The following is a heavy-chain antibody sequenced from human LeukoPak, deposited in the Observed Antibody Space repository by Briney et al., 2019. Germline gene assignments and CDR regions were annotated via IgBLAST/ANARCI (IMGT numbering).Heavy chain of an antibody. CDR1: GFTFSSYW. J-gene: IGHJ4*02. Sequence: PGGSLRLSCAASGFTFSSYWMHWVRQAPGKGLVWVSRINSDGSSTSYADSVKGRFTISRDNAKNTLYLQMNSLRAEDTAVYYCASLYYYDSSGYYQPDYWGQGTLVAVSS. V-gene: IGHV3-74*01. D-gene: IGHD3-22*01. CDR3: ASLYYYDSSGYYQPDY. CDR2: INSDGSST.